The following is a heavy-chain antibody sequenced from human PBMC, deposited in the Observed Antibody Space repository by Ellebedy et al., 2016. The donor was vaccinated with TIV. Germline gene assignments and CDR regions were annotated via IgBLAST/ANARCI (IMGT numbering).Heavy chain of an antibody. CDR1: GFTFSSHW. CDR2: INTDESSR. Sequence: GGSLRLXXGASGFTFSSHWMHWVRQAPGKGLVWVSRINTDESSRTYADSVKGRFTISRDTSKNTVYLQMDSLRVEDTAVYYCARDRHSGSYYGYFDYWGQGTLVTVSS. CDR3: ARDRHSGSYYGYFDY. D-gene: IGHD1-26*01. V-gene: IGHV3-74*01. J-gene: IGHJ4*02.